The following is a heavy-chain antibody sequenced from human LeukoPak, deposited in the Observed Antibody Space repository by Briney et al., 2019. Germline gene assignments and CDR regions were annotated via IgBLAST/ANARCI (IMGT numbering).Heavy chain of an antibody. CDR2: ISWDGGSS. V-gene: IGHV3-43*01. CDR3: AKDILFREAAAGTY. J-gene: IGHJ4*02. CDR1: GFTFDDYT. Sequence: GGSLRLSCAASGFTFDDYTMHWVRQAPGKGLEWVSLISWDGGSSYYADSVKGRFTISRDNSKNSLYLQMNSLRTEDTALYYCAKDILFREAAAGTYWGQGTLVTVSS. D-gene: IGHD6-13*01.